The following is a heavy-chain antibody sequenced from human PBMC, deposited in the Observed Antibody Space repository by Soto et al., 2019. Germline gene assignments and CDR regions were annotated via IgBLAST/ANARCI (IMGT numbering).Heavy chain of an antibody. CDR2: INPSSGGT. D-gene: IGHD4-4*01. CDR1: GYTFTGYF. Sequence: GASVKVSCKASGYTFTGYFIHWVRQAPGQGLEWMGWINPSSGGTDYARKFLGRVTMTRGTSISTSYMEVSGLRSDDTAIYFCARETATVKPSLGMDVWGQGTTVTVSS. J-gene: IGHJ6*02. V-gene: IGHV1-2*02. CDR3: ARETATVKPSLGMDV.